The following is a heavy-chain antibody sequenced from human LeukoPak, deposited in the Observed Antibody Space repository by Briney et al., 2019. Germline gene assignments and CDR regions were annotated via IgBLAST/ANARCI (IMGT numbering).Heavy chain of an antibody. CDR3: ARYPKTITIFGVVIGGIDY. D-gene: IGHD3-3*01. CDR1: GGSFSGYY. V-gene: IGHV4-34*01. Sequence: PSETLSLTCAVYGGSFSGYYWSWIRQPPGKGLEWIGEINHSGSTNYNPSLKSRVTISVHTSKNQFSLKLSSVTAADTAVHYCARYPKTITIFGVVIGGIDYWGQGTLVTVSS. CDR2: INHSGST. J-gene: IGHJ4*02.